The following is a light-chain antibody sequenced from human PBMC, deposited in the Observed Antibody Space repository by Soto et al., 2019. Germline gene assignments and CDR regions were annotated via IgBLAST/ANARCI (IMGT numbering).Light chain of an antibody. CDR3: MQALQTPWT. V-gene: IGKV2-28*01. Sequence: DIVMTQSPLSLPVTPGEPASISCRSGQSLLHTNGYTYLDWYLQKPGQSPQLLIYLGSTRASGVPDRFSDSGSGTDFTLKISRVEAEDVGVYYCMQALQTPWTFGQGTKLEIK. CDR2: LGS. J-gene: IGKJ2*02. CDR1: QSLLHTNGYTY.